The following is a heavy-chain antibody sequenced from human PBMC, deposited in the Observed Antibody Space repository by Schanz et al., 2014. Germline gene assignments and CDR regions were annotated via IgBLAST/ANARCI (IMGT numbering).Heavy chain of an antibody. J-gene: IGHJ4*02. CDR3: AKDLHSNSGNYYSYYFDS. V-gene: IGHV3-23*01. D-gene: IGHD3-10*01. CDR1: GFSFSSYT. CDR2: LSGDGGTT. Sequence: EVQLLESGGGLVQPGESLRLSCAASGFSFSSYTMSWVRQAPGKGLQWVSSLSGDGGTTHYADSVKGRFTISRDNYKNTLFLQMSSLRAEDTAVYFCAKDLHSNSGNYYSYYFDSWGPGALVTVSS.